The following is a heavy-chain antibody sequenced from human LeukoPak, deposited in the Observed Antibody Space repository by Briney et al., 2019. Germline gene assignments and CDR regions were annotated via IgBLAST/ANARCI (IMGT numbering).Heavy chain of an antibody. V-gene: IGHV3-48*01. CDR1: GFTFSSYS. J-gene: IGHJ4*02. CDR2: ITYSGSTI. Sequence: GGSLRLSCAASGFTFSSYSMNWVRQAPGKGLEWVSYITYSGSTIYYADSVKGRFTISRDNSKNTVYLQMDNLRPEDTAVYYCARDARLYKWELLAYWGQGTLVTVSS. D-gene: IGHD1-26*01. CDR3: ARDARLYKWELLAY.